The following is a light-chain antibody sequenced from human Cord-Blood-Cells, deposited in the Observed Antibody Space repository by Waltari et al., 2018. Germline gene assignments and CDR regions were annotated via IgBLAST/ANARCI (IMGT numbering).Light chain of an antibody. CDR3: QQYNSYSPYT. V-gene: IGKV1-5*01. J-gene: IGKJ2*01. CDR2: DAS. CDR1: QSISSW. Sequence: DIQMTQSPSTLSASLGDRVTITCRASQSISSWLAWYQQKPGKAPKLLIYDASGLESGVPSRFRGSGSGTEFTLPISILQPDDFASYYCQQYNSYSPYTFGQGTKLGIK.